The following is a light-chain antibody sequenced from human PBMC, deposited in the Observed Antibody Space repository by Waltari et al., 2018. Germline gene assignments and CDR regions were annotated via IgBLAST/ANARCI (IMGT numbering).Light chain of an antibody. J-gene: IGKJ1*01. Sequence: DIQMTQSPSSLSVSVGDRVTITCRASQSISSYLNWYQQKPGKAPKLLIYAASNLQSGVPSRFSGSGSGTDFTLTIRSLQPEDFATYYCQQTYSNSRTFGQG. CDR3: QQTYSNSRT. CDR2: AAS. CDR1: QSISSY. V-gene: IGKV1-39*01.